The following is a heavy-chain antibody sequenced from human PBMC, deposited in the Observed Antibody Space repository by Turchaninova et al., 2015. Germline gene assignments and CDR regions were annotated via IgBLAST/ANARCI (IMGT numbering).Heavy chain of an antibody. J-gene: IGHJ4*02. CDR2: INPNSGGT. CDR1: GCTLTGYY. Sequence: QVQLVQSGAEVQKPGASGKVSCKASGCTLTGYYMHGGRQAPGQGLEWMGRINPNSGGTNYAQKFQGRVTMTRDTSISTAYTELSRLRSDDTAVYYCARDQSGYSGYDSDYWGQGTLVTVSS. CDR3: ARDQSGYSGYDSDY. V-gene: IGHV1-2*06. D-gene: IGHD5-12*01.